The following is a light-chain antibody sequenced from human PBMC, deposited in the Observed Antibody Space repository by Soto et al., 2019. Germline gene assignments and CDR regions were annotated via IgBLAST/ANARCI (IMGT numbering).Light chain of an antibody. V-gene: IGLV2-14*01. CDR1: SSDVGGYNF. Sequence: QSVLTQPASVSGSPGQSITISCTGSSSDVGGYNFVSWYQHHPGNAPKLIIYEVSNRPSGVSNRFPGSKSGNTASLTISGLQAEDEADYYCISYTSRSTWVFGGGTKLTVL. CDR3: ISYTSRSTWV. CDR2: EVS. J-gene: IGLJ3*02.